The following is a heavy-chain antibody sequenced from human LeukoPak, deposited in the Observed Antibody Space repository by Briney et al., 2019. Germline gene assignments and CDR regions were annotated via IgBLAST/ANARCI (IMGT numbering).Heavy chain of an antibody. V-gene: IGHV1-18*01. CDR3: ARDRTSGSYYYQTDYFDY. CDR2: ISAYNGNT. D-gene: IGHD3-10*01. CDR1: GYTFTSYG. Sequence: GASVKVSCKASGYTFTSYGISWVRQAPGQGLVWMGWISAYNGNTNYAQKLQGRVTMTTDTSTSTAYMELRSLRSDDTAVYYCARDRTSGSYYYQTDYFDYRGQETLVTVSS. J-gene: IGHJ4*02.